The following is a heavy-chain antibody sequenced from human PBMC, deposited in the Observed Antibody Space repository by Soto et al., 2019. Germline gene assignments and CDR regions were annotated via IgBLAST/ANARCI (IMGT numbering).Heavy chain of an antibody. CDR1: GGTFSGYA. J-gene: IGHJ4*02. CDR3: ARGSCSSTSCYKEYYFDL. Sequence: QVQLVQSGAEVKKPGSSVKVSCKASGGTFSGYAISWVRQAPGQGLEWMGEIIPMFGTSNYAQKFQGRVTITGDESTSTAYMELSSLRSEDTAVYYCARGSCSSTSCYKEYYFDLWGQGTLVTVSS. D-gene: IGHD2-2*02. V-gene: IGHV1-69*01. CDR2: IIPMFGTS.